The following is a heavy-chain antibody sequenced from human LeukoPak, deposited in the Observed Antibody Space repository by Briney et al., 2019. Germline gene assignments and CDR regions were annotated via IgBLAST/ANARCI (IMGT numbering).Heavy chain of an antibody. D-gene: IGHD1-7*01. J-gene: IGHJ6*02. V-gene: IGHV1-46*01. CDR2: INPSGGST. CDR1: GYTFTSYY. Sequence: GASVKVSCKASGYTFTSYYMHWVRQAPGQGLEWMGIINPSGGSTSYAQKFQGRVTMTRDTSTSTVYMELSSLRSEDTAVYYCAREAGTTDYYYYGMDVWGQGTTVTVSS. CDR3: AREAGTTDYYYYGMDV.